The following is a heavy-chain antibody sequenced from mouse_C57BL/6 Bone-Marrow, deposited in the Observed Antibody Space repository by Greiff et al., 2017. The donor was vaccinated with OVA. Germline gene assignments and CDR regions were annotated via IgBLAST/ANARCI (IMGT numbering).Heavy chain of an antibody. CDR1: GYTFTDYY. V-gene: IGHV1-26*01. CDR3: ARDGYYPYY. D-gene: IGHD2-3*01. J-gene: IGHJ2*01. Sequence: EVQLQQSGPELVKPGASVKISCKASGYTFTDYYMNWVKQSHGKSLEWIGDINPNNGGTSYNQKFKGKATLTVDKSSSTAYMELNSLTSEDSAVYYCARDGYYPYYWGQGTTLTVSS. CDR2: INPNNGGT.